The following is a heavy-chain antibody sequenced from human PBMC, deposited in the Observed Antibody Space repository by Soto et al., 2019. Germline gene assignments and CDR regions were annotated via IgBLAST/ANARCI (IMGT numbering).Heavy chain of an antibody. CDR2: ITHSGST. V-gene: IGHV4-34*01. CDR3: ARGRRSSSIDY. Sequence: SETLSLTCAVYGGSFSCYYWTWIRQPPGKGLEWIGEITHSGSTNYNPSLKSRVTISVDTSKNQFSLNLNSVTAADTAVYYCARGRRSSSIDYWGQGTQVTVSS. D-gene: IGHD6-6*01. J-gene: IGHJ4*02. CDR1: GGSFSCYY.